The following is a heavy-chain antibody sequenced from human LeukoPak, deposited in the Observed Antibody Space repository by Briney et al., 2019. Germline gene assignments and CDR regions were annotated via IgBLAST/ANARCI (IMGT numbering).Heavy chain of an antibody. CDR1: GGTFISYA. D-gene: IGHD4-17*01. V-gene: IGHV1-69*13. J-gene: IGHJ4*02. Sequence: GASVKVSCKASGGTFISYAISWVRQAPGQGLEWMGGIIPIFGTANYAQKFQGRVTITADESTSTAYMELSSLRSEDTAVYYCARDSGEHYGDYKQSYWGQGTLVTVSS. CDR3: ARDSGEHYGDYKQSY. CDR2: IIPIFGTA.